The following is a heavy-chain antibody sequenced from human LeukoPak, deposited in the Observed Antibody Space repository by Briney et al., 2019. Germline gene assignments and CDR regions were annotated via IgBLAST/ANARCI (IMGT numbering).Heavy chain of an antibody. D-gene: IGHD2-2*01. CDR3: AKDWGYCSSTSCLYYFDY. Sequence: GGSLRLSCAASGFTFSSYAMSWVRQAPGKGLEWVSAISGSGGSTYYADSVKGRFTISRDNSKNTLYLQMNSLRAEDTAVYYCAKDWGYCSSTSCLYYFDYWGQGTLVTVSS. V-gene: IGHV3-23*01. J-gene: IGHJ4*02. CDR1: GFTFSSYA. CDR2: ISGSGGST.